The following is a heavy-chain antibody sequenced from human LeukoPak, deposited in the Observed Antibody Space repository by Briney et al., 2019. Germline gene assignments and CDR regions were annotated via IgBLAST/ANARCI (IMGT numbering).Heavy chain of an antibody. V-gene: IGHV3-21*01. Sequence: KSGGSLRLSCAASGLTFSSYSMNWVRQAPGKGLEWVSSISSSSSYIYYADSVKGRFTISRDNAKNSLYLQMNSLRAEDTAVYYCARVVLRVHRMSNDAFDIWGQGTMVTVSS. CDR2: ISSSSSYI. D-gene: IGHD2-15*01. J-gene: IGHJ3*02. CDR1: GLTFSSYS. CDR3: ARVVLRVHRMSNDAFDI.